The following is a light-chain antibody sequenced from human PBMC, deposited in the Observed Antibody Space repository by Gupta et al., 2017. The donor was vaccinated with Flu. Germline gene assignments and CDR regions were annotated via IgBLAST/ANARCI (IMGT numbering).Light chain of an antibody. CDR3: NSNVSGATWV. Sequence: QSALTQPASVSGSPGQSVTISCTGTSSDVGDYKFVSWYQQHPGKDPRLIIYEVSHRPSGVSNRFSGSKYGKTASLTISGLEAEDEADYYCNSNVSGATWVFGGGTKLTVL. V-gene: IGLV2-14*01. CDR1: SSDVGDYKF. CDR2: EVS. J-gene: IGLJ3*02.